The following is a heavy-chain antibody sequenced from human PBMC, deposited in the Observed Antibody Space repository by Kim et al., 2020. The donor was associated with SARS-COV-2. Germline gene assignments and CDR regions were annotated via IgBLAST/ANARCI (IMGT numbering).Heavy chain of an antibody. D-gene: IGHD6-19*01. V-gene: IGHV3-53*01. CDR2: LHSGDNI. J-gene: IGHJ4*02. Sequence: GGSLRLSCVASGFSATTTHMTWVRQSPEKGLEWVAGLHSGDNIYYADSVKGRFTIYRDNSKNTLYLQMNSLRVDDTAVYFCARDRGDRSGWPIFDYWGQGTLVTVSS. CDR3: ARDRGDRSGWPIFDY. CDR1: GFSATTTH.